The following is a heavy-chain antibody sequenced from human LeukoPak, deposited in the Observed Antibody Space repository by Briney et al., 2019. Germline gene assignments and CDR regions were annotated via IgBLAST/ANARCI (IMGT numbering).Heavy chain of an antibody. D-gene: IGHD5-18*01. CDR1: GFTVGNNY. CDR3: GKEMTSMVTVEY. CDR2: IFSHGET. Sequence: GGSLRLSRAASGFTVGNNYMNWVRQAPGKGLEWASLIFSHGETSYAVSVKGRFTISRDNSQNTLYLYMNSLRADDTAVYYCGKEMTSMVTVEYWGQGTLVTVSS. V-gene: IGHV3-53*01. J-gene: IGHJ4*02.